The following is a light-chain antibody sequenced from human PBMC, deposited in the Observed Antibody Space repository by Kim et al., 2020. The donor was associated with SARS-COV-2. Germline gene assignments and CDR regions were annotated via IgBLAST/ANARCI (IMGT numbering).Light chain of an antibody. V-gene: IGKV1-5*03. J-gene: IGKJ3*01. CDR3: LQYNSYSLFT. Sequence: DIQMTQSPSTLSASMGDRVVITCRASQTVNDWVAWFQQKPGKVPKLLIYQASRLQSGVPSRFSGRRSGTEFTLTINSLQPDDFATYYCLQYNSYSLFTFGPGTKVDIK. CDR2: QAS. CDR1: QTVNDW.